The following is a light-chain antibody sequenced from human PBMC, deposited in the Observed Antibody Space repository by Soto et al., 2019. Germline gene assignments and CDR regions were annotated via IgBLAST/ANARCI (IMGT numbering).Light chain of an antibody. V-gene: IGKV1-39*01. J-gene: IGKJ5*01. CDR3: QQSYSTPIS. CDR1: QTISNY. Sequence: DIQMTQSPSSLSASVGERVTRTGRASQTISNYLNWYQQKPGKAPKVLIYAASSLQSGVPSRFSGSGSGTDFTLTISSLQPEDFATYYCQQSYSTPISFGQGTRLEN. CDR2: AAS.